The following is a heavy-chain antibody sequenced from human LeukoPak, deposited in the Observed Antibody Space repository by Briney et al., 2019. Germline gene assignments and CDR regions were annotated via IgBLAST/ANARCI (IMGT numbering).Heavy chain of an antibody. Sequence: ASVKVSCKASGYTFTGYYMHWVRQAPGQGLEWMGIINPSGGSTSYAQKFQGRVTMTRDMSTSTVYMELSSLRSEDTAVYYCARGVWSYYYYMDVWGKGTTVTVSS. V-gene: IGHV1-46*01. J-gene: IGHJ6*03. CDR3: ARGVWSYYYYMDV. D-gene: IGHD1-1*01. CDR2: INPSGGST. CDR1: GYTFTGYY.